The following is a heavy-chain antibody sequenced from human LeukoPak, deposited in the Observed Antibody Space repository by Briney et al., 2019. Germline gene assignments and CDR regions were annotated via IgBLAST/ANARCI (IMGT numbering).Heavy chain of an antibody. CDR3: AGGGLISLANTPLGAFDI. D-gene: IGHD3/OR15-3a*01. J-gene: IGHJ3*02. CDR2: IYYSGST. Sequence: PSETLSLTCTVSGGSILTSNYYWGWIRQPPGKGLEWIGSIYYSGSTYYNPSLKSRVTISVDTSKNQFSLQLNSVTPEDTAVYYCAGGGLISLANTPLGAFDIWGQGTMVSVSS. CDR1: GGSILTSNYY. V-gene: IGHV4-39*01.